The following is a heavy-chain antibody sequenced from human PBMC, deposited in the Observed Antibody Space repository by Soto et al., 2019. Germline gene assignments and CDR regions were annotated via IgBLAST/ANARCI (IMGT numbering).Heavy chain of an antibody. Sequence: LSLTFTVSGGSISSGGYYWSWIRQHPGKGLEWIGYIYYSGSTYYNPSLKSRVTISVDTSKNQFSLKLSSVTAADPAVYYCARDGYSGYDSKSWGQGTLVTVSS. V-gene: IGHV4-31*03. CDR2: IYYSGST. J-gene: IGHJ5*02. CDR3: ARDGYSGYDSKS. D-gene: IGHD5-12*01. CDR1: GGSISSGGYY.